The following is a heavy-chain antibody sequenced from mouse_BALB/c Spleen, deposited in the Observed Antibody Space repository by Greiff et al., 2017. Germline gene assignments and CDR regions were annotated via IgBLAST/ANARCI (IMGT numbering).Heavy chain of an antibody. CDR2: ISDGGSYT. V-gene: IGHV5-4*02. CDR1: GFTFSDYY. Sequence: EVQRVESGGGLVKPGGSLKLSCAASGFTFSDYYMYWVRQTPEKRLEWVATISDGGSYTYYPDSVKGRFTISRDNAKNNLYLQMSSLKSEDTAMYYCAREGGGNDDWGQGTLVTVSA. J-gene: IGHJ3*01. CDR3: AREGGGNDD. D-gene: IGHD2-2*01.